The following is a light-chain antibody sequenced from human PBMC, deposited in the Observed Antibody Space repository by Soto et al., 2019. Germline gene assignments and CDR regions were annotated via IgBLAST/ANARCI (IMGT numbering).Light chain of an antibody. CDR2: AAS. CDR1: QGISSY. CDR3: QQLNSYPYT. V-gene: IGKV1-9*01. J-gene: IGKJ2*01. Sequence: DIPLTQSPSFLSSSVGDRVTITCRASQGISSYLAWYQQKPGKAPKLLIYAASTVQSGVPSRFSGRGSGTEFTLSISSLQPEDFATYYCQQLNSYPYTFGQGTKLEIK.